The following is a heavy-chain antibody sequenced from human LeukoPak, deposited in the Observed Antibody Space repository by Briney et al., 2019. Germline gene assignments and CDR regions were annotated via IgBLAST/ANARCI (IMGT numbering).Heavy chain of an antibody. J-gene: IGHJ4*02. V-gene: IGHV1-2*06. D-gene: IGHD4-17*01. CDR3: ARDRKGDYDVADY. CDR1: GYTFTGYY. CDR2: IDPNSGGT. Sequence: ASVKVSCKASGYTFTGYYMHWVRQAPGQGLEWMGRIDPNSGGTNDVQKFQGRVTMSRGTSISTVYMELSRLRYDDTAVYYCARDRKGDYDVADYWGQGTLVTVSP.